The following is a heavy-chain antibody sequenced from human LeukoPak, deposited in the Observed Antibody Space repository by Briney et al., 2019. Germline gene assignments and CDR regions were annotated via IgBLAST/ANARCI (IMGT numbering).Heavy chain of an antibody. CDR1: GFTFSSYA. Sequence: PGGSLRLSCAASGFTFSSYAMSWVRQAPGKGLEWVSAISGSGGSTYYADSVKGRFTISRDDSKNSLYLQMNSLKTEDTAVYYCTRGYSGDGIYAFDIWGQGTMVTVSS. CDR2: ISGSGGST. CDR3: TRGYSGDGIYAFDI. J-gene: IGHJ3*02. D-gene: IGHD1-26*01. V-gene: IGHV3-23*01.